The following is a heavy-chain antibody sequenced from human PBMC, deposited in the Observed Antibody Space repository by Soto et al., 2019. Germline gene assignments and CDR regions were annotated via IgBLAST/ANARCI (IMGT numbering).Heavy chain of an antibody. CDR3: ARVTYDPVVVTAIVDYYYYGMDV. J-gene: IGHJ6*02. D-gene: IGHD2-21*02. CDR1: GGTFSSYA. V-gene: IGHV1-69*13. CDR2: IIPIFGTA. Sequence: SVKVSCKASGGTFSSYAISWVRQAPGQGLEWMGGIIPIFGTANYAQKCQGRVTITADESTSTAYMELSSLRSEDTAVYYCARVTYDPVVVTAIVDYYYYGMDVWGQGTTVTVSS.